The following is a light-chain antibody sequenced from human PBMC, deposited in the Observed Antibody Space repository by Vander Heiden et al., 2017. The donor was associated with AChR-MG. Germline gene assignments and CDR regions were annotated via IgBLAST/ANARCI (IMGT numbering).Light chain of an antibody. V-gene: IGKV3-15*01. CDR3: QHYNNWPHT. CDR1: QSVSSN. J-gene: IGKJ1*01. CDR2: GAS. Sequence: EIVMTQSPATLSVSPGERATLSCRASQSVSSNLAWYQQKPGQAPRLLVYGASTRATGIPARFSGSASGTDFTLTISSLQSEDFAVYYCQHYNNWPHTFGQGTKVEIK.